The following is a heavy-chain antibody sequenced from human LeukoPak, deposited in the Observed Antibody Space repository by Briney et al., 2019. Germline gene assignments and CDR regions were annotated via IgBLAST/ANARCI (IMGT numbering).Heavy chain of an antibody. CDR3: AREWELLGYYYYGMDV. D-gene: IGHD1-26*01. V-gene: IGHV3-21*01. CDR2: ISSSNSYI. CDR1: GFTFSSYS. Sequence: GGSLRLSCAASGFTFSSYSMNWVRQAPGKGLEWVSSISSSNSYIYYADSVKGRFTISRDNAKNSLYLQMNSLRAEDTAVYYCAREWELLGYYYYGMDVWGQGTTVTVSS. J-gene: IGHJ6*02.